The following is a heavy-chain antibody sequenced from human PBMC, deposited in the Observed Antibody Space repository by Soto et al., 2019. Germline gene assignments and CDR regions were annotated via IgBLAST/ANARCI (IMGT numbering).Heavy chain of an antibody. CDR1: GGTFSDSV. V-gene: IGHV1-69*13. CDR2: IVPMFGKA. D-gene: IGHD3-10*01. Sequence: PSVKVSCKASGGTFSDSVTSWVRQAPGQGLEWMGGIVPMFGKANLAEKFQDRVTITADESTSTTYMELSSLRSDDSAVYYCARGRDGSNYYFDYWGQGTLVTVSS. CDR3: ARGRDGSNYYFDY. J-gene: IGHJ4*02.